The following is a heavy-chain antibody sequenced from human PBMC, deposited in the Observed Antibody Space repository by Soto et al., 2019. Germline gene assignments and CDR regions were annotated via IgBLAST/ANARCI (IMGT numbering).Heavy chain of an antibody. CDR3: ARAGFSYGHLLF. V-gene: IGHV4-30-4*01. CDR2: VFYSGAT. D-gene: IGHD3-10*01. Sequence: LSLTYNCSCGPIEPGDYYWNWIRQPPGKGLEWIGYVFYSGATNYSPSLKSRAAISMDTSKNQFSLSLTSVTAADTAAYYCARAGFSYGHLLFWGQGIRVTVSS. J-gene: IGHJ4*02. CDR1: CGPIEPGDYY.